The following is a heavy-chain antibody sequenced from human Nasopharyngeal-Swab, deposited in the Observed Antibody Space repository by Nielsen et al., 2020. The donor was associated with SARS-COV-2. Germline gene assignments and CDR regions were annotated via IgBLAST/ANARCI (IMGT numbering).Heavy chain of an antibody. Sequence: GESLKISCLASGFTFNNNAMIWVRQAPGKGLEWVSTVSGSGKITYYADSVKGRFTISRDNSKNTLFLQMSSLRDEDTAVYYCAKGGSLSGSWDWGQGTLVTVSS. CDR3: AKGGSLSGSWD. V-gene: IGHV3-23*01. D-gene: IGHD1-26*01. J-gene: IGHJ4*02. CDR2: VSGSGKIT. CDR1: GFTFNNNA.